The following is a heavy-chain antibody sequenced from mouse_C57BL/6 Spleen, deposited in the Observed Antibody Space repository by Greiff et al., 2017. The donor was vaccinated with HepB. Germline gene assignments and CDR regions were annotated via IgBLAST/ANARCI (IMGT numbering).Heavy chain of an antibody. V-gene: IGHV5-6*02. D-gene: IGHD3-2*02. J-gene: IGHJ2*01. Sequence: DVMLVESGGDLVKPGGSLKLSCAASGFTFSSYGMSWVRQTPDKRLEWVATISSGGSYTYYPDSVKGRFTISRDNAKNTLYLQMSSLKSEDTAMYYCARHESSGYTDYWGQGTTLTVSS. CDR3: ARHESSGYTDY. CDR1: GFTFSSYG. CDR2: ISSGGSYT.